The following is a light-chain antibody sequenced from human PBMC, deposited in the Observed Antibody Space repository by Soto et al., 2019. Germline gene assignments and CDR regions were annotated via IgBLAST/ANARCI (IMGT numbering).Light chain of an antibody. CDR2: EVS. Sequence: QSVLTQPASVSGSPGQSITISCTGTNTDVGAYNYVSWYQQHPGKAPKLMIYEVSHRPSGVSNRFSGSKSGNTASLTISGLQAEDEADYYCSSYTSSSTFVVFGGGTKLTVL. CDR3: SSYTSSSTFVV. CDR1: NTDVGAYNY. J-gene: IGLJ2*01. V-gene: IGLV2-14*01.